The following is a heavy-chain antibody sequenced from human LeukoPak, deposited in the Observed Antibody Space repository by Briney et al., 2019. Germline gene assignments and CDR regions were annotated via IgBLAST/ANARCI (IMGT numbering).Heavy chain of an antibody. V-gene: IGHV3-23*01. CDR3: AKGKINHDGAFDF. Sequence: GGSLRLPCAASGFTFSSYWMSWVRQAPGRGLEWVSSIGAWVPGTSYADSVKGRFTISRDNSKKTVYLQMNSLRVEDTAVYYCAKGKINHDGAFDFWGQGTMVTVSS. CDR2: IGAWVPGT. CDR1: GFTFSSYW. J-gene: IGHJ3*01. D-gene: IGHD3-16*01.